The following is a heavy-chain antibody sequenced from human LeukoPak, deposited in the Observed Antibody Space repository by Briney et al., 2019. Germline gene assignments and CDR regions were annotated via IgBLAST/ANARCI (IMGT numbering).Heavy chain of an antibody. D-gene: IGHD3-10*01. CDR3: AKGGDTVIDY. CDR2: INSDGSST. J-gene: IGHJ4*02. V-gene: IGHV3-74*01. CDR1: GFTLSNYW. Sequence: GGSLRLSCAASGFTLSNYWMHWVRQAPGKGLVWVSRINSDGSSTTSADSVKGRFTISRDNAKNTLYLQMNSLRAEDTAVYYCAKGGDTVIDYWGQGTLVTVSS.